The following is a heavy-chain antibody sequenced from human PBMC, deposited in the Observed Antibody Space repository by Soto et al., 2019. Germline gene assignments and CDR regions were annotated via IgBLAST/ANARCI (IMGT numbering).Heavy chain of an antibody. J-gene: IGHJ4*02. D-gene: IGHD6-6*01. CDR1: GFTFSSFE. CDR2: IGSSGSTI. V-gene: IGHV3-48*03. CDR3: ARATYSSSYYFDS. Sequence: LRLSCAASGFTFSSFEMNWVRQAPGKGLEWVSKIGSSGSTIWYADSVKGRFTISRDSAKNSLYLQMNSLRGEDTAVYYCARATYSSSYYFDSWGQGTLVTVSS.